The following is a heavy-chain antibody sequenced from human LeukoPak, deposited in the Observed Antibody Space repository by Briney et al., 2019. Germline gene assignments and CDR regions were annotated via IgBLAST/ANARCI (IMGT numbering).Heavy chain of an antibody. CDR1: GGPISSYY. J-gene: IGHJ4*02. V-gene: IGHV4-59*01. CDR3: ARGLMMAVAGRGEFHY. CDR2: IYYSGST. D-gene: IGHD6-13*01. Sequence: SETLSLTCIVSGGPISSYYWSWIRQPPGKGLEWIGYIYYSGSTNYNPSLKSRVTISVDTSKDQFSLKLSSVTAADTAVYYCARGLMMAVAGRGEFHYWGQGTLVTVSS.